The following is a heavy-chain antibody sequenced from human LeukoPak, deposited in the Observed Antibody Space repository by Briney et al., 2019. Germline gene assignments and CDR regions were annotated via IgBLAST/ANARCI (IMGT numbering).Heavy chain of an antibody. D-gene: IGHD6-6*01. Sequence: GASVKVSCKASGGTFSSYAISWVRQAPGQGLEWMGGIIPIFGTANYAQKFQGRVTITADESTSTAYMELSSLRSEDTAVYYCARDISPQLVVDNWGQGTLVTVSS. V-gene: IGHV1-69*13. CDR2: IIPIFGTA. CDR1: GGTFSSYA. J-gene: IGHJ4*02. CDR3: ARDISPQLVVDN.